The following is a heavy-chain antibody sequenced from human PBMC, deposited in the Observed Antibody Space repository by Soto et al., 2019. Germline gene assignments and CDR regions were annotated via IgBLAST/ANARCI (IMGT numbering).Heavy chain of an antibody. CDR2: ISAYNGNT. CDR1: GYTFTSYG. CDR3: ARLGWVAVSGNYYYYGMDV. Sequence: ASVKVSCKATGYTFTSYGICWVRQAPGQGLEWMGWISAYNGNTYYAQKLQGRVTITTDTSTSTAYMEPRSLRSDDTAVYYCARLGWVAVSGNYYYYGMDVWGQGTTVTVSS. J-gene: IGHJ6*02. V-gene: IGHV1-18*01. D-gene: IGHD6-19*01.